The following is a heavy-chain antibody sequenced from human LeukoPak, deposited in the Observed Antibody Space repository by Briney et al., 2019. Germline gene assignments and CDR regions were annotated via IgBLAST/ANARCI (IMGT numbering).Heavy chain of an antibody. Sequence: GGSLRLSCAASGFIFSNYAMSWVRQAPGKGLEWVSYISSSGSTIYYADSVKGRFTISRDNAKNSLYLQMNSLRAEDTAVYYCARNRYGSLDYWGQGTLVTVSS. V-gene: IGHV3-11*01. D-gene: IGHD1-14*01. CDR2: ISSSGSTI. CDR1: GFIFSNYA. CDR3: ARNRYGSLDY. J-gene: IGHJ4*02.